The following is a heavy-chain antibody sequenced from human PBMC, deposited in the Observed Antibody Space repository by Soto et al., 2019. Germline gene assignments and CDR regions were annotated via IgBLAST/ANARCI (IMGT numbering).Heavy chain of an antibody. D-gene: IGHD6-19*01. V-gene: IGHV1-18*01. CDR1: GYTFTSYG. Sequence: QVQLMQSGAEVKKPGASVKVSCKASGYTFTSYGISWVRQAPGQGLEWMGWTSAYNGNTNYARKLQDRVTMTTDTSTSRAYVELRSLRSDDTAVYYCAREGAVAGRPFDYWGQGALVTVAS. J-gene: IGHJ4*02. CDR3: AREGAVAGRPFDY. CDR2: TSAYNGNT.